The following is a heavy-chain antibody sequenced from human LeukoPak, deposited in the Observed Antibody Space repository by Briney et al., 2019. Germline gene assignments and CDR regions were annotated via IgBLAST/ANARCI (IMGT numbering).Heavy chain of an antibody. Sequence: GGSLKLSCAASGFTFSGSAMHWVGQASGKGLEWVGRIRSKANSYATAYAASVKGRFTISRDDSKNTAYLQMNSLKTEDTAVYYCTSPAGISDYWGQGTLVTVST. CDR1: GFTFSGSA. CDR3: TSPAGISDY. CDR2: IRSKANSYAT. V-gene: IGHV3-73*01. D-gene: IGHD3-10*01. J-gene: IGHJ4*02.